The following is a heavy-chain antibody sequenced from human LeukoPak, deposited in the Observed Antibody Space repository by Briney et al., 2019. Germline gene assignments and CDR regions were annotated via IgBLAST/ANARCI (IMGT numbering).Heavy chain of an antibody. Sequence: ASVKVSCTASGYTFTGYYMHWVRQAPGQGLEWMGWINPNSGNTGYAQKFQGRVTMTRNTSISTAYMELSSLRSEDTAVYYCARGLIAAAGTIDYWGQGTLVTVSS. J-gene: IGHJ4*02. CDR2: INPNSGNT. V-gene: IGHV1-8*02. CDR1: GYTFTGYY. CDR3: ARGLIAAAGTIDY. D-gene: IGHD6-13*01.